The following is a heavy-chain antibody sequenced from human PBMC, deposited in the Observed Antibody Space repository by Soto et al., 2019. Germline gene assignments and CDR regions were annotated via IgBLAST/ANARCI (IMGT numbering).Heavy chain of an antibody. CDR1: GGSFSGYY. J-gene: IGHJ4*02. CDR2: INHSGST. CDR3: ARGRGTHYYDSSGYYYFDY. D-gene: IGHD3-22*01. Sequence: SETLSLTCAVYGGSFSGYYWSWIRQPPGKGLEWIGEINHSGSTNYNPSLKSRVTISVDTSKNQFSLKLSSVTAADTAVYYCARGRGTHYYDSSGYYYFDYWGQGTLVTVS. V-gene: IGHV4-34*01.